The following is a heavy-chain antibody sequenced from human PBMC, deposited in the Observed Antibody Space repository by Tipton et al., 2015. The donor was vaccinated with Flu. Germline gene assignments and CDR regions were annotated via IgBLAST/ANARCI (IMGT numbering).Heavy chain of an antibody. CDR2: ISTSGDDI. Sequence: SLRLSCVVSGFIFSDHHMSWIRQAPGKGLEWVSYISTSGDDIYYADSVKGRFTISRDNAKSSLSLQMNNLRAEDTALYYCGGHYGANGVDYWGQGTLVTVSS. D-gene: IGHD4-23*01. CDR3: GGHYGANGVDY. J-gene: IGHJ4*02. CDR1: GFIFSDHH. V-gene: IGHV3-11*01.